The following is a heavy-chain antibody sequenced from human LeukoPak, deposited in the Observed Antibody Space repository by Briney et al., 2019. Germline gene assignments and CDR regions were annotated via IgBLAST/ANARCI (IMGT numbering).Heavy chain of an antibody. Sequence: PGGSLRLSCAASGFTFSDYYMSWIRQAPGKGLEWVSYISSSSSPIYYADSVKGRFTISRDNAKNSLYLQMNSLRAEDTAVYYCARDQSQWLANDAFDIWGQGTMVTVSS. CDR2: ISSSSSPI. CDR3: ARDQSQWLANDAFDI. J-gene: IGHJ3*02. D-gene: IGHD6-19*01. CDR1: GFTFSDYY. V-gene: IGHV3-11*04.